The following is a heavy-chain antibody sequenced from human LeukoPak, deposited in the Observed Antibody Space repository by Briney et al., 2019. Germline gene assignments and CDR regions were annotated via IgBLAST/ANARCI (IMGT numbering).Heavy chain of an antibody. CDR3: VRYSSSWYGDY. V-gene: IGHV1-69*13. D-gene: IGHD6-13*01. Sequence: ASVKVSCKASGGTFSSYAISWVRQASGQGLEWMGGIIPIFGTADYAQKFQGRVTITADESTSTAYMELSSLRSEDTAVYYCVRYSSSWYGDYWGQGTLVAVSS. J-gene: IGHJ4*02. CDR2: IIPIFGTA. CDR1: GGTFSSYA.